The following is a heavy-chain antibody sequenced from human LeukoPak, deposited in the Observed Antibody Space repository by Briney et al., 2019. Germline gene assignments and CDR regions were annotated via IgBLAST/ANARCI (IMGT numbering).Heavy chain of an antibody. CDR3: ARGGVQLWLDHDAFDI. CDR1: GFTFSSYW. J-gene: IGHJ3*02. D-gene: IGHD5-18*01. V-gene: IGHV3-7*03. CDR2: IKQDGSEK. Sequence: GGSLRLSCAASGFTFSSYWMSWVRQAPGKGLEWVANIKQDGSEKYYVDSVKGRLTISRDNAKNSLYLQMNSLRAEDTAVYYCARGGVQLWLDHDAFDIWGQGTMVTVSS.